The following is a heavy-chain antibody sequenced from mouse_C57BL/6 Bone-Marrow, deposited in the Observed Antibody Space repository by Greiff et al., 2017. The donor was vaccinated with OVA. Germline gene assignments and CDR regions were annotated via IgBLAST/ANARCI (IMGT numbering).Heavy chain of an antibody. CDR3: TTLWYRDY. V-gene: IGHV14-4*01. D-gene: IGHD2-1*01. CDR2: IDPENGDT. J-gene: IGHJ2*01. Sequence: EVKLQESGAELVRPGASVKLSCTASGFNIKDDYMHWVKQRPEQGLEWIGWIDPENGDTEYASKFQGKATITADTSSNTAYLQLSSLTSEDTAVYYCTTLWYRDYWGQGTTLTVSS. CDR1: GFNIKDDY.